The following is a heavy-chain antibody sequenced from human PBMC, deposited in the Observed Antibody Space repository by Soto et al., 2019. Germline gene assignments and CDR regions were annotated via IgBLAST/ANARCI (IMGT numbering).Heavy chain of an antibody. V-gene: IGHV1-18*01. CDR3: AREGMGDAFDI. Sequence: ASVKVSCKASGYTFTSYGISWVRQAPGQGLERMGWISAYNGNTNYAQKLQGRVTMTTDTSTSTAYIELRSLRSDDTAVYYCAREGMGDAFDIWGQGTMVTVSS. J-gene: IGHJ3*02. CDR1: GYTFTSYG. CDR2: ISAYNGNT. D-gene: IGHD6-13*01.